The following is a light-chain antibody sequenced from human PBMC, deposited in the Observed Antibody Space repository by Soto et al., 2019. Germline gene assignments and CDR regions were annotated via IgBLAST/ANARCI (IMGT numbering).Light chain of an antibody. CDR1: QSIGRH. CDR2: ASS. Sequence: DIQMTQSPSSLSASVGDRVTITCRASQSIGRHLNWYQQKPGKAPKVLIYASSSLQSGVPSRFSGSGSRTEFTLTISSLQPEDFATYYCQQSYSTAPWTFGQGTRVEIK. V-gene: IGKV1-39*01. CDR3: QQSYSTAPWT. J-gene: IGKJ1*01.